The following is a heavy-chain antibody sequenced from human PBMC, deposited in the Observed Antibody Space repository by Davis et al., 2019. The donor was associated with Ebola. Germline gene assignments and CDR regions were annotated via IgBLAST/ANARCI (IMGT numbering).Heavy chain of an antibody. CDR1: GDSISSSRYH. CDR3: ARHVQGWGYLDT. D-gene: IGHD3-10*02. Sequence: PSETLSLTCAVSGDSISSSRYHWGWVRQSPDKGLEWIGNFYDSGSTYYNPSFRSRVTISVDSTNNHFSLRLTSVTAADTAVYYCARHVQGWGYLDTWGQGILVTVSS. CDR2: FYDSGST. V-gene: IGHV4-39*01. J-gene: IGHJ4*02.